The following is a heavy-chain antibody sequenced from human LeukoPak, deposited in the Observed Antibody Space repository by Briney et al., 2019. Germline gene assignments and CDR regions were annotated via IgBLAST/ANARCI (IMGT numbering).Heavy chain of an antibody. CDR1: GGSISSYY. CDR2: IYYSGST. CDR3: ARDLGELLPQGGFDP. V-gene: IGHV4-59*01. D-gene: IGHD1-26*01. Sequence: SETLSLTCTVSGGSISSYYWSWIRQPPGKGLEWIGYIYYSGSTNYNPSLKSRVTISVDTSTNQFSLKLSSVTAADTAVYYCARDLGELLPQGGFDPWGQGTLVTVSS. J-gene: IGHJ5*02.